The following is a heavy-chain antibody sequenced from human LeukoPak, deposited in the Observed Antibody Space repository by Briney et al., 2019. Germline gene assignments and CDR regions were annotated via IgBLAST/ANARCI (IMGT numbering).Heavy chain of an antibody. D-gene: IGHD3-10*01. J-gene: IGHJ4*02. V-gene: IGHV3-48*03. CDR2: ISRSGDTI. CDR1: GFTFSRYE. Sequence: GGSLRLSCAASGFTFSRYEMHWVRQAPGKGLEWVSYISRSGDTIYFADSVKGRFTISRDNAKNSLYLQMSSLRAEDTAVYYCARDYASDYWGQGTLVTVSS. CDR3: ARDYASDY.